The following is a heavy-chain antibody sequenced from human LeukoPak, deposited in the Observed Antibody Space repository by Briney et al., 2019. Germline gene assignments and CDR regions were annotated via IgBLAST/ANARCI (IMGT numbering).Heavy chain of an antibody. Sequence: ASVKVSCKASGYTFTGYYMHWVRQAPGRELEWMGWINPNSGGTNYAQKFQGRVTMTRDTSISTAYMELSRLRSDDTAVYYCATSLVVRGFDYWGQGTLVTVSS. D-gene: IGHD3-10*01. CDR2: INPNSGGT. CDR1: GYTFTGYY. V-gene: IGHV1-2*02. J-gene: IGHJ4*02. CDR3: ATSLVVRGFDY.